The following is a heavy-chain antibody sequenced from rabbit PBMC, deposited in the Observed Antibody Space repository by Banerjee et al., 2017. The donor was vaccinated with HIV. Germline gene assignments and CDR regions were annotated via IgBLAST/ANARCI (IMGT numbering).Heavy chain of an antibody. CDR1: GFSFSNKYV. D-gene: IGHD4-1*01. CDR2: IYGGSSGSA. J-gene: IGHJ4*01. V-gene: IGHV1S45*01. Sequence: QEQLEESGGGLVKPEGSLTLTCKASGFSFSNKYVMCWVRQAPGKGLEWIGCIYGGSSGSAYYASWAKGRFTISKTSSTTVTLQMTSLTAADTASYFCARDLAGVIGWNFNLWGPGTLVTVS. CDR3: ARDLAGVIGWNFNL.